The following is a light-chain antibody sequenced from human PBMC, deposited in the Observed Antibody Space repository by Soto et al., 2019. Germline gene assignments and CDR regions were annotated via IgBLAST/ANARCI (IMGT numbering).Light chain of an antibody. V-gene: IGLV2-14*01. J-gene: IGLJ2*01. CDR2: DVS. CDR3: SSYTSSSTVV. Sequence: QSALTQPASVSGSPGQSITISCTGTSSDVGGYNYVSWYQQHPGKAPKLMIYDVSNRPSGVSNRFSGSKSGNTASLTISGLQDEDEADYYCSSYTSSSTVVFGGETKLTVL. CDR1: SSDVGGYNY.